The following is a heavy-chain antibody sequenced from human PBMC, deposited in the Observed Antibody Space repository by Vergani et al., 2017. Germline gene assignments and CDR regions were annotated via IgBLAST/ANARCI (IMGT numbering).Heavy chain of an antibody. CDR1: GYIFSNFW. CDR3: AKTPDFSSLYSSYNWFDP. V-gene: IGHV5-51*01. CDR2: IYPGDSDV. D-gene: IGHD3-3*01. Sequence: EKQLVQSGSETKKPGESLKISCQAFGYIFSNFWIGWVRQRPGRGLEWMGIIYPGDSDVRYSPSFQGQVTMSVDKSLSTAYLQWSSLKASDTATYYCAKTPDFSSLYSSYNWFDPWGQGTQVTVSS. J-gene: IGHJ5*02.